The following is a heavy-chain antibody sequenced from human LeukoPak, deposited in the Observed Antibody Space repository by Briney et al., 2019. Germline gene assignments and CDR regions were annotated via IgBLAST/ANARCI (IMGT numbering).Heavy chain of an antibody. D-gene: IGHD5-24*01. Sequence: SETLSLTCTVSGGSISSYYWSWIRQPPGKGLEWIGYIYYSGSTNYNPSPKSRVTISLDTSKNQFSLKLSSVTAADTAVYYCARGDGYNSLFGYWGQGTLVTVSS. V-gene: IGHV4-59*01. J-gene: IGHJ4*02. CDR1: GGSISSYY. CDR3: ARGDGYNSLFGY. CDR2: IYYSGST.